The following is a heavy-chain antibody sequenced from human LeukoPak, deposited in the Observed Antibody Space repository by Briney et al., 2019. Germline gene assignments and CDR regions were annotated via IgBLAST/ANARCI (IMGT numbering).Heavy chain of an antibody. Sequence: GGSLRLSCAASGFTFSSYSMNWVRQAPGKGLEWVSSISSSSSSYIYYADSVKGRFTISRDNAKNSLYLQMNSLRAEDTAVYYCGRDASVRPYYYDSSGYYGTSGPFDIWGQGTMVTVSS. CDR1: GFTFSSYS. CDR2: ISSSSSSYI. CDR3: GRDASVRPYYYDSSGYYGTSGPFDI. V-gene: IGHV3-21*01. J-gene: IGHJ3*02. D-gene: IGHD3-22*01.